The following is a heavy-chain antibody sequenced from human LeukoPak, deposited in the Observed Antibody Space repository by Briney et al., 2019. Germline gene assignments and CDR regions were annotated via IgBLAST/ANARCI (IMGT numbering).Heavy chain of an antibody. CDR2: IIPIIGTR. V-gene: IGHV1-69*13. J-gene: IGHJ6*02. CDR1: GGTFSSYA. D-gene: IGHD4-11*01. CDR3: ARVKYDYTDHEAPRFGLDV. Sequence: ASVKVSCKASGGTFSSYAISWVRQAPGQGLEWMGGIIPIIGTRNHAQKFQGRVTITADESTSIAYMELSSLRSEDTAVYYRARVKYDYTDHEAPRFGLDVWGQGTTVTVSS.